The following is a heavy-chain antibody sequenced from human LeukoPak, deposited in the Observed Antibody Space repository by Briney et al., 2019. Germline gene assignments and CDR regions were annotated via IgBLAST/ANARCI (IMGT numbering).Heavy chain of an antibody. Sequence: GGSLRLSCAASGFTVSSNYMNWVRQAPGKALEWVSYIRSRDGAIYYADSVKGRFTISTDNARKSLYLQMNSLREEDTAMYYCARGYGYNDYWGQGTLVTVSS. V-gene: IGHV3-48*02. CDR1: GFTVSSNY. J-gene: IGHJ4*02. CDR2: IRSRDGAI. D-gene: IGHD5-24*01. CDR3: ARGYGYNDY.